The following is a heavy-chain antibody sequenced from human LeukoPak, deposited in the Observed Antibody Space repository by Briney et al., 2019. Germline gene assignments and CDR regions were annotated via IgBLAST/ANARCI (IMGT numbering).Heavy chain of an antibody. D-gene: IGHD2-15*01. CDR3: ARGTYMYCSGGSCYSGSMPFDY. CDR1: GGSISSYY. CDR2: IYYSRST. V-gene: IGHV4-59*01. J-gene: IGHJ4*02. Sequence: SETLSLTCTVSGGSISSYYWSWIRQPPGKGLEWIGYIYYSRSTNYNPSLKSRVTISVDTSKNQFSLKLSSVTAADTAVYYCARGTYMYCSGGSCYSGSMPFDYWGQGTLVTVSS.